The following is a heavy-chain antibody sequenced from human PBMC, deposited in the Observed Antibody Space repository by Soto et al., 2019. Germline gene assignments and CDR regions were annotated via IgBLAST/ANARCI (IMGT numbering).Heavy chain of an antibody. CDR1: DGSFSPSF. D-gene: IGHD2-2*01. J-gene: IGHJ4*02. CDR2: INHSGGT. CDR3: ARDVGSSHGPGNPHYFDY. V-gene: IGHV4-34*01. Sequence: PSETLSLTCTVYDGSFSPSFCSWIRQPPGKGLEWIGEINHSGGTIYNPSLKSRVTISGDTSSNQFSLKLTSVTAADTAVYYCARDVGSSHGPGNPHYFDYWGQGTLVTVSS.